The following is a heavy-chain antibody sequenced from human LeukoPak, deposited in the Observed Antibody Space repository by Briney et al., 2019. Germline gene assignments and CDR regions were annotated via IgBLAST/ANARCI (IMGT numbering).Heavy chain of an antibody. J-gene: IGHJ4*02. D-gene: IGHD2-2*01. CDR2: ISSSSSYI. CDR1: GFTFSSYS. V-gene: IGHV3-21*01. CDR3: ARGRGYCSSTSCYHFDY. Sequence: PGRSLRLSCAASGFTFSSYSMNWVRQAPGKGLEWVSSISSSSSYIYYADSVKGRFTISRDNAKNSLYLQMNSLRAEDTAVYYCARGRGYCSSTSCYHFDYWGQGTLVTVSS.